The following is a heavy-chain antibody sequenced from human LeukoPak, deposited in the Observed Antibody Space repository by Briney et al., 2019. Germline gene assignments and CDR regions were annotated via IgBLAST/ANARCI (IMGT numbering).Heavy chain of an antibody. CDR1: GFTFSSHG. V-gene: IGHV3-23*01. CDR3: AKDDNYIRFLS. Sequence: GETLRLSCAASGFTFSSHGMNWVRQAPGKGLEWVSGISGSGGNTYYADSVKGRFTISRDNSKNTLHLQMNSLRAEDTAVYYCAKDDNYIRFLSWGQGTLVTVSS. D-gene: IGHD3-16*01. J-gene: IGHJ5*02. CDR2: ISGSGGNT.